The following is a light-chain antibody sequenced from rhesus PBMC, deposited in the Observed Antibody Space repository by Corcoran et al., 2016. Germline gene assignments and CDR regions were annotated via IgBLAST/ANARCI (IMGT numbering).Light chain of an antibody. V-gene: IGKV1-38*01. CDR3: RQRESFPYS. Sequence: DIQLTQSPSSLSASVGDRVTFTCRASQDISSYLAWYKKRSGKAPTLLVYDASNLQSGVPSRFTGTGSGTDFALTISSLQPEDFATYYCRQRESFPYSFGQVTKVEIK. CDR1: QDISSY. J-gene: IGKJ2*01. CDR2: DAS.